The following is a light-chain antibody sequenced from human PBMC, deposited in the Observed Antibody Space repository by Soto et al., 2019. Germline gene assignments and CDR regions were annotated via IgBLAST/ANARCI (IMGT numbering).Light chain of an antibody. CDR1: QGVTTAY. CDR2: GAS. V-gene: IGKV3-20*01. J-gene: IGKJ3*01. CDR3: QQDGASPIFT. Sequence: EVVLTQSPGTLSLSPGERATLSCRASQGVTTAYLAWYQHKPGQAPRLLIYGASNRATGIPDRFSGSGSGTDCTLTISRLAPEDFAVYSCQQDGASPIFTFGPGTQVDLK.